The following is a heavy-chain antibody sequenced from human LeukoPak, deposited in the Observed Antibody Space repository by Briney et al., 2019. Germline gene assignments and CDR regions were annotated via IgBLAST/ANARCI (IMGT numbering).Heavy chain of an antibody. Sequence: GGSLRLSCSASGFTLTSHVMHWFRQAPGKGLQYVSGISMNVQTTYYAGSVKGRFTISRDNSKNTVYVQMNSLTPEDTALYYCVREGLERRTNFDYWGQGTLVSVSS. CDR3: VREGLERRTNFDY. J-gene: IGHJ4*02. V-gene: IGHV3-64*05. CDR1: GFTLTSHV. D-gene: IGHD1-1*01. CDR2: ISMNVQTT.